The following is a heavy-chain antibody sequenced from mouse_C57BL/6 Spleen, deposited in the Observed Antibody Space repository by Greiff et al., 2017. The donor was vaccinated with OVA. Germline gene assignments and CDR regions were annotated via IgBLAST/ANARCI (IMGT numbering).Heavy chain of an antibody. V-gene: IGHV3-6*01. J-gene: IGHJ2*01. Sequence: EVQLQQSGPGLVKPSQSLSLTCSVTGYSITSGYYWNWIRQFPGNKLEWMGYISYDGSNNYNPSLKNRISITRDTSKNQFFLKLNSVTTEDTATYYCARDYYGSSYGYFDYWGQGTTLTASS. CDR3: ARDYYGSSYGYFDY. CDR2: ISYDGSN. D-gene: IGHD1-1*01. CDR1: GYSITSGYY.